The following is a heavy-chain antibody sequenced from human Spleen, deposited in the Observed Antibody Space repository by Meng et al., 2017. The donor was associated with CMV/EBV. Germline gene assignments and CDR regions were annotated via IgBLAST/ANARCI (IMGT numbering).Heavy chain of an antibody. J-gene: IGHJ2*01. Sequence: GESLKISCAASGFTFDDYAMHWVRQAPGKGLEWVSAISGSGGSTYYADSVKGRFTISRDNSKNTLYLQMNSLRAEDTAVYYCAKSTIFGVVILSSYWYFDLWGRGTLVTVSS. V-gene: IGHV3-23*01. D-gene: IGHD3-3*01. CDR2: ISGSGGST. CDR3: AKSTIFGVVILSSYWYFDL. CDR1: GFTFDDYA.